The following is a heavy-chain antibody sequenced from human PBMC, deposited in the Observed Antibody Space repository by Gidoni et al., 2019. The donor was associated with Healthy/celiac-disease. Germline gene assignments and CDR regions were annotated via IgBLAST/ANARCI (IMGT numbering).Heavy chain of an antibody. V-gene: IGHV3-7*04. Sequence: GGSLRLSCAASGFTFSSYWMRWVRQAPGKGLEWVANIKQDGSEKYYVDSVKGRFTISRDNAKNSLYLQMNSLRAEDTAVYYCARDPNYYDSSGYVDYWGQGTLVTVSS. J-gene: IGHJ4*02. CDR1: GFTFSSYW. D-gene: IGHD3-22*01. CDR3: ARDPNYYDSSGYVDY. CDR2: IKQDGSEK.